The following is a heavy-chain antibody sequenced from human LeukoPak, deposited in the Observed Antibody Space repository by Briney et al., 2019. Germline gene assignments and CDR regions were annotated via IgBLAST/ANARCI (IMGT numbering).Heavy chain of an antibody. CDR3: AHSVFWDISGYPTLLD. CDR1: GFSLRTSGVG. V-gene: IGHV2-5*01. J-gene: IGHJ4*02. Sequence: SGPTLVQPTQTLTLTCTFSGFSLRTSGVGVGWIRQPPGKALEWLALIYWNDDKRYSPSLKSRLTITKDTSKNQVVLTMTNMDPVDTATYYCAHSVFWDISGYPTLLDWGQGTLVTVS. D-gene: IGHD3-22*01. CDR2: IYWNDDK.